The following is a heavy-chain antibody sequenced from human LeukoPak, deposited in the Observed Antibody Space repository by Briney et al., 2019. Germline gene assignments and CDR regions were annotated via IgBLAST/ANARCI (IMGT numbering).Heavy chain of an antibody. J-gene: IGHJ4*02. D-gene: IGHD2-15*01. Sequence: SETLSLTCAVYGGSFSGYYWSWIRQPPGKGLEWIGEINHSGSTNYNPSLKSRVTISVDTSKNQLSLKLSSVTAADTAVYYCARSRGYGLPPDYWGQGTLVTVSS. CDR1: GGSFSGYY. CDR3: ARSRGYGLPPDY. CDR2: INHSGST. V-gene: IGHV4-34*01.